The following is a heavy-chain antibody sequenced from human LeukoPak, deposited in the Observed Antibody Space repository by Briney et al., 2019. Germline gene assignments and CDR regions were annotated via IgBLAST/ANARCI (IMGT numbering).Heavy chain of an antibody. CDR2: IHPDGTEK. D-gene: IGHD3-3*01. CDR3: TSRYDFWSGYFQGYYFDF. Sequence: PGGSLRLSCAAPGLTFTNDWMHWVRQAPGKGLESVAYIHPDGTEKYYMESLRGRFAISRDNAKNSLYLQMSNLRDEDTAVYYCTSRYDFWSGYFQGYYFDFWGQGSLVTVSS. V-gene: IGHV3-7*01. J-gene: IGHJ4*02. CDR1: GLTFTNDW.